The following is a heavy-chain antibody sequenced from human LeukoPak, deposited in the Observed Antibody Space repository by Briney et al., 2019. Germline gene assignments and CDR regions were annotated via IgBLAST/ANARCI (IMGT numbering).Heavy chain of an antibody. J-gene: IGHJ4*02. CDR1: GYTFTSYG. D-gene: IGHD6-13*01. Sequence: ASVKVSCKASGYTFTSYGLSWVRQAPGQGLEWMGWIDPYHGNANYAQKLQGRVTMTTDTSTSTAYMELRSLRSDDTAVYYCARGGIAAAATPFDYWGQGTLVTVSS. CDR2: IDPYHGNA. CDR3: ARGGIAAAATPFDY. V-gene: IGHV1-18*01.